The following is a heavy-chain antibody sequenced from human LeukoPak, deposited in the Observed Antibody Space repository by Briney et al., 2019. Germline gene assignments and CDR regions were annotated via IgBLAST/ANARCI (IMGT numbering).Heavy chain of an antibody. V-gene: IGHV4-30-2*01. CDR1: GGSISSGGYF. D-gene: IGHD1-14*01. J-gene: IGHJ5*02. Sequence: SQTLSLTCAVSGGSISSGGYFWSWIRQPPGKGLEWIGYIYHSGSTYYNPSLKSRVTISVDRSKNQFSLKLSSVTAADTAVYYCARGDTTPWFDPWGQGTLVTVSS. CDR3: ARGDTTPWFDP. CDR2: IYHSGST.